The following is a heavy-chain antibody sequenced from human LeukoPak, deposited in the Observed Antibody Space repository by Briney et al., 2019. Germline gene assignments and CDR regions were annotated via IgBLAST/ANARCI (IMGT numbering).Heavy chain of an antibody. V-gene: IGHV3-23*01. J-gene: IGHJ4*02. CDR3: AKDQWYCSSTDCYGIFDC. CDR2: ISGGGGST. Sequence: PGGSLRLSCAASGFTFTSYSMNWVRQAPGKGLEWVSTISGGGGSTYYADSVKGRFTISRDNSKNTLYLQVNSLRAEDTAVYFCAKDQWYCSSTDCYGIFDCWGQGTLVIVSS. CDR1: GFTFTSYS. D-gene: IGHD2-2*01.